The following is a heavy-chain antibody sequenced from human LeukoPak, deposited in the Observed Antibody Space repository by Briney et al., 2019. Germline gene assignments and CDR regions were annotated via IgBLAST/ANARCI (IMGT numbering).Heavy chain of an antibody. CDR2: ISAYNGNT. Sequence: GASVKVSCKASGYTFTSYGISWVRQAPGQGPEWMGWISAYNGNTTYAQNLQGRVTMTTDTSTSTAYMELRSLRSDDTAVYYCARDARGGSYGVSDYWGQGTLVTVSS. CDR3: ARDARGGSYGVSDY. CDR1: GYTFTSYG. J-gene: IGHJ4*02. D-gene: IGHD1-26*01. V-gene: IGHV1-18*01.